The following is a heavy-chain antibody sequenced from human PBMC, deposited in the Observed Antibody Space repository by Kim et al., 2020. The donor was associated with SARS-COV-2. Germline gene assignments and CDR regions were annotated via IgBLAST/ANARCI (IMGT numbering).Heavy chain of an antibody. D-gene: IGHD1-26*01. J-gene: IGHJ6*02. CDR1: GFTFSSYA. CDR3: ARVNKELRGYYYYSMDA. V-gene: IGHV3-30-3*01. Sequence: GGSLRLSCAASGFTFSSYAMHWVRQAPGKGLEWVAVISYDGSNKYYADSVKGRFTISRDNSKNTLYLKMNSLRAEDTAVYYCARVNKELRGYYYYSMDASGHGTTVSVSS. CDR2: ISYDGSNK.